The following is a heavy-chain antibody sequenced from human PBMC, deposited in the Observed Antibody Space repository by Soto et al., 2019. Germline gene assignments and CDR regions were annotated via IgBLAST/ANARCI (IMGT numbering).Heavy chain of an antibody. D-gene: IGHD2-2*02. CDR3: ARVIAGIPPDY. V-gene: IGHV1-8*01. CDR1: GFGLTCCS. J-gene: IGHJ4*02. CDR2: MNPNSGNT. Sequence: SAKATCEDPGFGLTCCSRKSLQQDTGQGLEWMGWMNPNSGNTGYAQKLQGRVTMTTDTSTSTAYMELRSLRSDDTAVYYCARVIAGIPPDYWGQGTLVTVSS.